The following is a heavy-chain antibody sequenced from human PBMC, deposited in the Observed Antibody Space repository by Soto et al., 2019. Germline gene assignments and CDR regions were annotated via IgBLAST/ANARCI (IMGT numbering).Heavy chain of an antibody. CDR2: IRSKPNNFAP. CDR1: GFTFSGSD. CDR3: ARQFSWSYGMDG. J-gene: IGHJ6*02. D-gene: IGHD3-3*01. V-gene: IGHV3-73*02. Sequence: EVQLVQSGGGLVQPGGSLKLSGSASGFTFSGSDIHWVRQASGSGLEWLGRIRSKPNNFAPLYGESVRGRVPFSRDDSQNTAYLQLKCLKSDDTAVYYCARQFSWSYGMDGWGLGTTVTVS.